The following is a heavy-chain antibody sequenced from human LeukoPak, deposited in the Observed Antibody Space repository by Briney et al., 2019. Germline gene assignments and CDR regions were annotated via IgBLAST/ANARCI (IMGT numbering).Heavy chain of an antibody. V-gene: IGHV3-7*01. D-gene: IGHD2-2*01. CDR3: ARDRHIVVVPAYYYYYMDV. CDR2: IKQDGSEK. CDR1: GFSFSQHS. J-gene: IGHJ6*03. Sequence: GGSVRLSCEASGFSFSQHSMGWVRLAPGKGLEWVANIKQDGSEKYYVDSVKGRFTISRDNAKNSLYLQMNSLRAEDTAVYYCARDRHIVVVPAYYYYYMDVWGKGTTVTVSS.